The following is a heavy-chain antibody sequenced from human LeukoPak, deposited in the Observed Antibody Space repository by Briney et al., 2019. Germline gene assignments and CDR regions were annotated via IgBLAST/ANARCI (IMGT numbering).Heavy chain of an antibody. V-gene: IGHV3-23*01. D-gene: IGHD3-22*01. CDR1: GITLSNYG. Sequence: GGSLRLSCAVSGITLSNYGMSWVRQAPGKGLEWVAGMSGRGGGTNYADSVKGRFTVSRDNSKNTLYLQMKSLRAEDTAVYFCAKRGVVIRVILVGFYKEAYYFDSWGQGALVTVSS. CDR2: MSGRGGGT. CDR3: AKRGVVIRVILVGFYKEAYYFDS. J-gene: IGHJ4*02.